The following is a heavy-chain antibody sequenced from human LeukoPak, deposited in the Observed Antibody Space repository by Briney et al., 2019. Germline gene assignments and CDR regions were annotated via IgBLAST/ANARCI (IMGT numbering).Heavy chain of an antibody. CDR1: GFIFSTYA. J-gene: IGHJ4*02. CDR2: ISGNGGST. CDR3: AKPPPDSSSWLFDY. Sequence: GGSVRLSCAASGFIFSTYAMSWVRQAPGKGLEWVSTISGNGGSTYYADSVKDRFTISRDNSKNTLYLQMNSLRVEDTAVYYCAKPPPDSSSWLFDYWGQGALVTVSS. D-gene: IGHD6-13*01. V-gene: IGHV3-23*01.